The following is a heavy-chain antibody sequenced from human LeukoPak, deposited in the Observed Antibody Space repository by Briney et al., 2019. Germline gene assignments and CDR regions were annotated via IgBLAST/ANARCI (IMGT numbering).Heavy chain of an antibody. J-gene: IGHJ4*02. CDR2: IGGSGTRT. D-gene: IGHD3-10*01. CDR3: AKYRGFGDSYDS. Sequence: PGGSLRLSCAASGFAFSGNDMSWVRQAPGKGLEWVSSIGGSGTRTYYADSVKGRFTISRDTSKNTLYLQMNSLRAEDAAVYYCAKYRGFGDSYDSWGQGTLVTVSS. CDR1: GFAFSGND. V-gene: IGHV3-23*01.